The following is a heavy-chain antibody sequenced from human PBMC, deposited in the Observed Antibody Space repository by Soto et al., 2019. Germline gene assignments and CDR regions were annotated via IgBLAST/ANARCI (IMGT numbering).Heavy chain of an antibody. V-gene: IGHV1-8*01. CDR3: ARTVAWDYGDYVYWYFDL. Sequence: ASVKVSCKASGYTFTSYDINWVRQATGQGLEWMGWMNPNSGNTGYAQKFQGRVTMTRNTSISTAYMELSSLRSEDTAVYYCARTVAWDYGDYVYWYFDLWGRGTLVTVS. J-gene: IGHJ2*01. CDR1: GYTFTSYD. CDR2: MNPNSGNT. D-gene: IGHD4-17*01.